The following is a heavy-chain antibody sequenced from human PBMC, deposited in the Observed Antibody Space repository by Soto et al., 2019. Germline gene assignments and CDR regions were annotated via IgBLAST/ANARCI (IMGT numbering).Heavy chain of an antibody. Sequence: SETLSLTCTVSGGSVSSGSYYWSWIRQPPGKGLEWIAYMSYSGTTNYNPSLKSRVTISVDTSKNQFSLRLSSVTAADAAVYYCARAVNFDFWSDSQSGYYLDYWGQGTLVTVSS. CDR2: MSYSGTT. CDR3: ARAVNFDFWSDSQSGYYLDY. CDR1: GGSVSSGSYY. J-gene: IGHJ4*02. V-gene: IGHV4-61*01. D-gene: IGHD3-3*01.